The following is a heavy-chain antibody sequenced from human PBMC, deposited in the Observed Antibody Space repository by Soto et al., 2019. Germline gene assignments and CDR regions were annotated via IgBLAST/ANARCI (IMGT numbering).Heavy chain of an antibody. CDR1: GGSISSYY. J-gene: IGHJ4*02. CDR3: ASGEETYPI. Sequence: ETLSLTCTVSGGSISSYYWSWIRQPPGKGLEWIGYIYYSGSTNYNPSLKSRVTISVDTSKNQFSLKLSSVTAADTAVYYCASGEETYPIWGQGTLVTVSS. CDR2: IYYSGST. V-gene: IGHV4-59*01. D-gene: IGHD2-2*01.